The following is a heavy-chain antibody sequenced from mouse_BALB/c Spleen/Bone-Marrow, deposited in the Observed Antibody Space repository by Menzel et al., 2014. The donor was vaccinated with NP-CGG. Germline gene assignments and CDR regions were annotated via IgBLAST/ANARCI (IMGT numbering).Heavy chain of an antibody. CDR3: ARYDGYFDY. CDR1: GYTFTSYT. V-gene: IGHV1-4*01. CDR2: INPSSGYT. D-gene: IGHD2-3*01. Sequence: VQVVESGAELARPGASVKMSCKASGYTFTSYTMHWVKQRPGQGLEWIGYINPSSGYTNYNQKFKDKATLTADKSSSTAYMQLSSLTSDDSAVYFCARYDGYFDYWGQGTILTVSS. J-gene: IGHJ2*01.